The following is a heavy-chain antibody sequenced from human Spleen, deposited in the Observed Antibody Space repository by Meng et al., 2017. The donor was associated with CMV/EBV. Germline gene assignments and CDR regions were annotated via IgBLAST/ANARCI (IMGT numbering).Heavy chain of an antibody. J-gene: IGHJ5*02. CDR1: GFTFSSYA. CDR2: VTGSGGTT. CDR3: AKASNYDILTVGTWFDP. D-gene: IGHD3-9*01. V-gene: IGHV3-23*01. Sequence: GESLKISCSASGFTFSSYAMSWVRQAPGKGLEWVSFVTGSGGTTYYADSVKGRFSISRDNSKHTLYLHMSSLRAEDRALYYCAKASNYDILTVGTWFDPWGQGTLVTVSS.